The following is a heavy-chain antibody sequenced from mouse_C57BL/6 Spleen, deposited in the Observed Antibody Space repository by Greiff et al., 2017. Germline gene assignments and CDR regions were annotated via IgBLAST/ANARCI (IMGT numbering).Heavy chain of an antibody. Sequence: QVQLKQPGAELVRPGSSVKLSCKASGYTFTSYWLDWVKQRPGQGLEWIGNIYPSDSETHYNQKFKDKATLTVDKSSSTAYMQLSSLTSEDSAVYYGARLYDGYYVGAWFAYWGQGTLVTVSA. CDR2: IYPSDSET. CDR1: GYTFTSYW. CDR3: ARLYDGYYVGAWFAY. V-gene: IGHV1-61*01. D-gene: IGHD2-3*01. J-gene: IGHJ3*01.